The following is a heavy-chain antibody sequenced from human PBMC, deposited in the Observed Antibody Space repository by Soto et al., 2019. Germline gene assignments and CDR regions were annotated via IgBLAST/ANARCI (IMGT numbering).Heavy chain of an antibody. J-gene: IGHJ4*02. CDR1: GFNFGRNG. V-gene: IGHV3-33*01. CDR3: VRLYDDYFDY. Sequence: QVQLVESGGGVVQPGRSLRLSCEASGFNFGRNGMHWVRQAPGKGLEWVALIWFDASKKYYADSVTGRFTVSRDNSRNTLYLQMDSLRADDTAVYYCVRLYDDYFDYRGQGTLVTVSS. D-gene: IGHD3-22*01. CDR2: IWFDASKK.